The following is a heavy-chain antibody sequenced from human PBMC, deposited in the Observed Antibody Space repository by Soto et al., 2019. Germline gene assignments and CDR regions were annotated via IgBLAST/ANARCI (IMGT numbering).Heavy chain of an antibody. Sequence: GGSLRLSCAASGFTFSSYSMNWVRQAPGKGPEWISYIGPSHNDIGYAASVKGRFTISRDNSKNTLYLQMNSLRAEDTAVYYCAKDGERGILWFGELFSPLYFDYWGQGTLVTVSS. CDR2: IGPSHNDI. D-gene: IGHD3-10*01. CDR1: GFTFSSYS. J-gene: IGHJ4*02. V-gene: IGHV3-21*05. CDR3: AKDGERGILWFGELFSPLYFDY.